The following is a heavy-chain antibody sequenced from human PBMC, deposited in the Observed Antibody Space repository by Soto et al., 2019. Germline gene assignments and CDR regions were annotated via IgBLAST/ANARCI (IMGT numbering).Heavy chain of an antibody. CDR2: IYYSGST. CDR1: GGSISSSSYY. Sequence: SETLSLTCTVSGGSISSSSYYWGWIRQPPGKGLEWIGSIYYSGSTYYNPSLKSRVTISVDTSKNQFSLKLSSVTAADTAVYYCARQVESSGYEDYWGQGTLVTVSS. V-gene: IGHV4-39*01. D-gene: IGHD5-12*01. J-gene: IGHJ4*02. CDR3: ARQVESSGYEDY.